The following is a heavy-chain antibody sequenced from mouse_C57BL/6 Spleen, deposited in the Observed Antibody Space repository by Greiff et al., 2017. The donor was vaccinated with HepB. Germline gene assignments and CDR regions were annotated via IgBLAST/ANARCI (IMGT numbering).Heavy chain of an antibody. V-gene: IGHV3-6*01. CDR3: ARSMIRYAMDY. CDR1: GYSITSGYY. CDR2: ISYDGSN. Sequence: DVQLQESGPGLVKPSQSLSLTCSVTGYSITSGYYWNWIRQFPGNKLEWMGYISYDGSNNYNPSLKNRISITRDTSKNQFFLKLNSVTTEDTATYYCARSMIRYAMDYWGQGTSVTVSS. D-gene: IGHD2-4*01. J-gene: IGHJ4*01.